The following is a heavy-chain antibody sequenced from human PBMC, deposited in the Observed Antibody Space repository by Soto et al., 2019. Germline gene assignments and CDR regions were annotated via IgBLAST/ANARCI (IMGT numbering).Heavy chain of an antibody. CDR3: ARESEDLTSNFDY. V-gene: IGHV3-53*01. J-gene: IGHJ4*02. CDR2: IYSGESK. CDR1: GFTVSSNY. Sequence: GGSLRLSCAASGFTVSSNYMSRVLQAPGKGLEWVSVIYSGESKLYADSVKGRFTISRDNFKNTLYLQMNSLRAEDTAVYYCARESEDLTSNFDYWGQGTLVTSPQ.